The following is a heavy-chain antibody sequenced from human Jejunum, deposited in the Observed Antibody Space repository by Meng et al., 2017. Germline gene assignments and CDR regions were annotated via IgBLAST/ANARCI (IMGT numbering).Heavy chain of an antibody. CDR1: GVSITSTTW. J-gene: IGHJ4*02. CDR3: ASRPVGIRTYYFDC. V-gene: IGHV4-4*02. Sequence: SETLSLTCAVSGVSITSTTWWSWVRQTPGKGLEWFGEVFHSGTPNYNPSLMSRVTMSVDKSKNQFSLNLNSVTAADTAVYYCASRPVGIRTYYFDCWGQGTLVTVSS. D-gene: IGHD2-21*01. CDR2: VFHSGTP.